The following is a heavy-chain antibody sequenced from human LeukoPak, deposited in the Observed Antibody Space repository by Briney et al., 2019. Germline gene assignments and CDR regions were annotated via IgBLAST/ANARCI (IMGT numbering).Heavy chain of an antibody. CDR3: ARDPDCGSVSCYYAD. J-gene: IGHJ4*02. V-gene: IGHV3-66*01. Sequence: PGGSLRLSCAASGFTVSSNYMSWVRQAPGKGLEWVSVIYSGGSTYYADSVKGRFTISRDNSKNTLYLQMNSLRVEDTAIYYCARDPDCGSVSCYYADWGQGTLVTVSS. CDR1: GFTVSSNY. CDR2: IYSGGST. D-gene: IGHD2-2*01.